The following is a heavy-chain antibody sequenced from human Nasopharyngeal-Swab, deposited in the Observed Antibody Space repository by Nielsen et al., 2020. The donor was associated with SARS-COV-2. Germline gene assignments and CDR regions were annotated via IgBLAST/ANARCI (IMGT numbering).Heavy chain of an antibody. Sequence: GESLKISCAASGFTVISNYMSWVRQAPGKGLEWVSVIYSGGSTYYADSVKGRFTISRDNSKNTLYLQMNSLRAEDTAVYYCARDSYYYDSSGYYRYYYYYGMDVWGQGTTVTVSS. V-gene: IGHV3-66*01. J-gene: IGHJ6*02. CDR1: GFTVISNY. D-gene: IGHD3-22*01. CDR2: IYSGGST. CDR3: ARDSYYYDSSGYYRYYYYYGMDV.